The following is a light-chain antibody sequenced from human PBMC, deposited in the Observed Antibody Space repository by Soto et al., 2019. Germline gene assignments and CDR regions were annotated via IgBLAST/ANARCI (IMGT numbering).Light chain of an antibody. J-gene: IGKJ4*01. CDR2: GAS. V-gene: IGKV3-20*01. Sequence: EIVLTQSPGTLSLSPGERATLSSRARQILTSTYLVWVQQKPGQAPRLLIYGASTRATDIPDRFSGSGSGTDFTLTISGLEPEDFALYYCQQYGVTPPNTFGGGTKVEV. CDR3: QQYGVTPPNT. CDR1: QILTSTY.